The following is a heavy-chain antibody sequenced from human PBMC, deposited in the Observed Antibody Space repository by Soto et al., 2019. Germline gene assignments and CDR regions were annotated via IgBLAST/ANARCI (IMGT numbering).Heavy chain of an antibody. Sequence: QVQLVQSGAEVKKPGSSVKVSCKASGGTFSSYAISWVRQAPGQGLEWMGGIIPIFGPPNYAQRFQDRVTITADESTSTAYMEVSSLTSEDTAVYYCSKDRRGRDGYNFGTRYYYGMDVW. J-gene: IGHJ6*01. CDR2: IIPIFGPP. V-gene: IGHV1-69*01. D-gene: IGHD5-12*01. CDR1: GGTFSSYA. CDR3: SKDRRGRDGYNFGTRYYYGMDV.